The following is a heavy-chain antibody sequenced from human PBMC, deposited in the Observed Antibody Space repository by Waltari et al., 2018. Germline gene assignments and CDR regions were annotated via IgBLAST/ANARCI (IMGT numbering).Heavy chain of an antibody. Sequence: QVPLVQSGSEVKKPGSSVKVSCKASGGTFGSYAVRWVRQAPGQGLEWVGGIKPVLGTTSYAQKFQDRVTLIADDSSSTVYMELSSLKSDDTAVYYCARDRHFSDGGAYYESGLWGRGTLVTVSS. D-gene: IGHD2-21*01. CDR3: ARDRHFSDGGAYYESGL. J-gene: IGHJ2*01. CDR1: GGTFGSYA. V-gene: IGHV1-69*13. CDR2: IKPVLGTT.